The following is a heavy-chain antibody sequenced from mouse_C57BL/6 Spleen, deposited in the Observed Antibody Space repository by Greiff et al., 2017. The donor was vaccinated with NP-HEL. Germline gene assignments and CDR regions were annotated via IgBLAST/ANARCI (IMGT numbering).Heavy chain of an antibody. D-gene: IGHD1-1*01. V-gene: IGHV1-50*01. CDR2: IDPSDSYT. J-gene: IGHJ2*01. CDR1: GYTFTSYW. Sequence: QLQQPGAELVKPGASVKLSCKASGYTFTSYWMQWVKQRPGQGLEWIGEIDPSDSYTNYNQKFKGKATLTVDTSSSTAYMQLSSLTSEDSAVYYCARGETTVVATKGVNYWGQGTTLTVSS. CDR3: ARGETTVVATKGVNY.